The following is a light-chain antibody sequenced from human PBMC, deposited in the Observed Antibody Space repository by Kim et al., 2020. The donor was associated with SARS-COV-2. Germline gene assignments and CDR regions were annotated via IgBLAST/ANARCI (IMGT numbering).Light chain of an antibody. J-gene: IGKJ1*01. CDR3: QQYVSSPRT. CDR1: QSVSSSN. Sequence: SLGERAAPPCRARQSVSSSNLAWYQQKPGQPPRLLIYAASSRAAGIPDRVSGSGSGTDFTLTISRLEPEDFAVYYCQQYVSSPRTFGQGTKVDIK. V-gene: IGKV3-20*01. CDR2: AAS.